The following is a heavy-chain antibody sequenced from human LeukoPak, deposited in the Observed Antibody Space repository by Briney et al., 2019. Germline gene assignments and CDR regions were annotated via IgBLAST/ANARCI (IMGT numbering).Heavy chain of an antibody. CDR3: ASPSRDGYNLADY. V-gene: IGHV3-21*01. CDR2: ISSSSSYI. CDR1: GFTFSSYT. Sequence: GGSLRLSCAASGFTFSSYTMNWVRQAPGKGLEWVSSISSSSSYIYYADSLKGRFTISRDNAKNSLYLQMNSLRAEDTAMYYCASPSRDGYNLADYWGQGTLVTVSS. D-gene: IGHD5-24*01. J-gene: IGHJ4*02.